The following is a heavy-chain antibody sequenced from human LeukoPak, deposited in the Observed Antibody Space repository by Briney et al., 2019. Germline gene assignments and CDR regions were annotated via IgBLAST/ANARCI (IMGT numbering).Heavy chain of an antibody. Sequence: PSETLSLTCTVSGGSISSGGYYWSWIRQHPGKGLEWIGYISNGGSTYDNPSLKSRVTISVDTSENQFSLKLSSVTAADTAVYYCAREEIVDHYFDYWGQGTLVTVSS. V-gene: IGHV4-31*03. J-gene: IGHJ4*02. CDR1: GGSISSGGYY. D-gene: IGHD3-22*01. CDR2: ISNGGST. CDR3: AREEIVDHYFDY.